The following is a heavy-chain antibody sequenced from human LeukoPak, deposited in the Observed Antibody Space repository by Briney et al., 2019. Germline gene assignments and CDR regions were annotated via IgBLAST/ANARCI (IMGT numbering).Heavy chain of an antibody. V-gene: IGHV4-4*07. CDR3: ARQPAPYSSGWYDGFDI. CDR2: IYTSGST. J-gene: IGHJ3*02. Sequence: PSETLSLTCTVSGGSISRYHWSWIRQPAGKGLEWIGRIYTSGSTNYNPSLKSRVTMSVDTSKNQFSLKLSSVIAADTAVYYCARQPAPYSSGWYDGFDIWGQGTMVTVSA. D-gene: IGHD6-19*01. CDR1: GGSISRYH.